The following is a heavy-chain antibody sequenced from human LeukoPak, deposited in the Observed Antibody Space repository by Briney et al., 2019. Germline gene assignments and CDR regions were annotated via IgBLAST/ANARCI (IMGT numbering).Heavy chain of an antibody. CDR2: ISGSGGST. V-gene: IGHV3-23*01. J-gene: IGHJ4*02. CDR1: GFTFSSYW. Sequence: GGSLRLSCAASGFTFSSYWMHWVRQAPGKGLEWVSAISGSGGSTYYADSVKGRFTISGDNSKNTLYLQMNSLRAEDTAVYYCAKGAAAENSGPFDYWGQGTLVTVSS. CDR3: AKGAAAENSGPFDY. D-gene: IGHD6-13*01.